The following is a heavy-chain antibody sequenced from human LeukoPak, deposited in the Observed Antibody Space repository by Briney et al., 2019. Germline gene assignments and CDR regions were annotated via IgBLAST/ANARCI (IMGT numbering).Heavy chain of an antibody. CDR3: ARNPHPTWFQH. CDR1: GGSISSYY. Sequence: PSETLSLTCTVSGGSISSYYWSWIRQPPGKGLEWIGYIYYSGSTNYNPSLKSRVTISVDTSKNQFSLKLSSVTAADTAVYYCARNPHPTWFQHWGQGTLVTVSS. J-gene: IGHJ1*01. CDR2: IYYSGST. V-gene: IGHV4-59*08.